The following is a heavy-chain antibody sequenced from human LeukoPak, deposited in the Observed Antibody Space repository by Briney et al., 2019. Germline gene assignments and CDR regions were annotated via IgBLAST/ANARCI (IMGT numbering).Heavy chain of an antibody. CDR3: ASQGGFDD. V-gene: IGHV3-74*01. Sequence: PGGSLRLSCAASGFTFSNYWMHWVRQAPGKGLVSVSRINNGGSSTSYADSVKGRFTISRDNAKNSLHLQMNSLRAEDTAVYYCASQGGFDDWGQGTLVTVSS. J-gene: IGHJ4*02. D-gene: IGHD2-15*01. CDR2: INNGGSST. CDR1: GFTFSNYW.